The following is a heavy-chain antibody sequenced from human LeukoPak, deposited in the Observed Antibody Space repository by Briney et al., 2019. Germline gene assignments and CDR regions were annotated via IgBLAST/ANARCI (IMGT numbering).Heavy chain of an antibody. CDR1: GFTFSSSA. Sequence: GGSLRLSCTASGFTFSSSAMNWVRHIPGKRLEWLSYIISTSSTIYYADSVKGRFTVSRDNAKNSLYLQMNSLRAEDTAVYYCARLTRQLSGSTNDYWGPGTLVTVSS. J-gene: IGHJ4*02. CDR3: ARLTRQLSGSTNDY. CDR2: IISTSSTI. V-gene: IGHV3-48*01. D-gene: IGHD3-10*01.